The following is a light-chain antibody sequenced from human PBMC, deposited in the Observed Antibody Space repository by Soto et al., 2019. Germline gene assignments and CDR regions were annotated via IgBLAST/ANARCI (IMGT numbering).Light chain of an antibody. CDR1: QSISNY. CDR2: AAS. Sequence: DIQMTQSPSSLSASVGDRVSITCRASQSISNYLNWYQQKPGKAPKVLIYAASSLQSGVPSRFSGSGSGTDFTLAISSLQPEDFATYYCQQSYNTPLTFGQGTKVEIK. CDR3: QQSYNTPLT. V-gene: IGKV1-39*01. J-gene: IGKJ1*01.